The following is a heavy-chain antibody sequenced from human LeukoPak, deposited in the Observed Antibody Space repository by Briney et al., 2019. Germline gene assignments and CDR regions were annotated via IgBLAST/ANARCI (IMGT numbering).Heavy chain of an antibody. CDR2: INPNSGGT. V-gene: IGHV1-2*02. D-gene: IGHD6-13*01. J-gene: IGHJ4*02. CDR3: ARSFIAAAVLGDYFDY. Sequence: VASVKVSCKASGYTFTGYYMHWVRQAPGQGLEWMGWINPNSGGTNYAQKFQGRVTMTRDTSISTAYMELSRLRSDDTAVYYRARSFIAAAVLGDYFDYWGQGTLVTVSS. CDR1: GYTFTGYY.